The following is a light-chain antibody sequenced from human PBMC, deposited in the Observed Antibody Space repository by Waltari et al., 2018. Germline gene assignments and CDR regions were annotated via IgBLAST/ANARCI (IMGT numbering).Light chain of an antibody. CDR2: AAS. Sequence: DIQMTQSPPSLSASVGDRVTITCRASQSISNYLNWYQQKPGKAPKVLINAASSLQSGVPSRFSGSGSGTDFTLTISSLQPEDFATYYCQQSYSTWSFGQGTKVEIK. CDR3: QQSYSTWS. J-gene: IGKJ1*01. V-gene: IGKV1-39*01. CDR1: QSISNY.